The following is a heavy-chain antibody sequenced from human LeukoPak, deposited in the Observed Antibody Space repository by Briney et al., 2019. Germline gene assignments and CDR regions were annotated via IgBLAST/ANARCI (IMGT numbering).Heavy chain of an antibody. CDR1: GYTFTSYD. J-gene: IGHJ6*03. CDR2: MNPNSGNT. V-gene: IGHV1-8*01. CDR3: ATRGVITTSKGDYYYMDV. D-gene: IGHD3-22*01. Sequence: GASVKVSCKASGYTFTSYDINWVRQATGQGLEWMGWMNPNSGNTGYAQKFQGRVTMTRNTSISTAYMELSSLRSEDTGVYYCATRGVITTSKGDYYYMDVWGKGTTVTVSS.